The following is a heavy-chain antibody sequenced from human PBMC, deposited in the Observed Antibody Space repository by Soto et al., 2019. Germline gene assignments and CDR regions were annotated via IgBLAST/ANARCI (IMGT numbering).Heavy chain of an antibody. CDR2: IIPNFGTA. CDR3: AEYCSGGSCYGSYYMDV. J-gene: IGHJ6*03. D-gene: IGHD2-15*01. V-gene: IGHV1-69*13. CDR1: GYTFTGYY. Sequence: SVKVSYKASGYTFTGYYMHWVRQAPGQGLEWMGGIIPNFGTANYAQKFQGRVTITADESTSTAYMELSSLRSEDTAVYYCAEYCSGGSCYGSYYMDVWGKGTTVTVSS.